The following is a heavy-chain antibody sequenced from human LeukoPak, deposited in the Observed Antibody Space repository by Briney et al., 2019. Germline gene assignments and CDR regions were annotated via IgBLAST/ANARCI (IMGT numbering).Heavy chain of an antibody. V-gene: IGHV4-31*03. CDR1: GGSISSGGYY. CDR2: INHSGST. CDR3: ARGHPQDLSYYGMDV. J-gene: IGHJ6*02. Sequence: SQTLSLTCTVSGGSISSGGYYWSWIRQHPGKGLEWIGEINHSGSTNYNPSLKSRVTISVDTSKNQFSLKLSSVTAADTAVYYCARGHPQDLSYYGMDVWGQGTTVTVSS.